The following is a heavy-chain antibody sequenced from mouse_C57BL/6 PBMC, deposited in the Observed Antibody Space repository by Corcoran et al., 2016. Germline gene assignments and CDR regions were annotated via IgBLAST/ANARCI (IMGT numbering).Heavy chain of an antibody. CDR2: IYPRDGST. Sequence: QVQLQQSGPELVKPGASVKVSCKASGYTFTSYDINWVKQRPGQGLEWIGWIYPRDGSTKYNEKFKGKATLTVDTSSSTAYMELHSLTSEDSAVYFCARGLYYYGSSYGDFDYWGQGTTLTVSS. CDR1: GYTFTSYD. V-gene: IGHV1-85*01. CDR3: ARGLYYYGSSYGDFDY. J-gene: IGHJ2*01. D-gene: IGHD1-1*01.